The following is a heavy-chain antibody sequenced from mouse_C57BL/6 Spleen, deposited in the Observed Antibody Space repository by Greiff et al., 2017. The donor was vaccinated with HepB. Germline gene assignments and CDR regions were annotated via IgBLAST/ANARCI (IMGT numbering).Heavy chain of an antibody. CDR1: GFTFSSYA. CDR3: ARENYGSSSFDD. D-gene: IGHD1-1*01. J-gene: IGHJ2*01. Sequence: DVKLVESGGGLVKPGGSLKLSCAASGFTFSSYAMSWVRQTPEKRLEWVATISDGGSYTYYPDNVKGRFTISRDNAKNNLYLQMSHLKSEDTAMYYCARENYGSSSFDDWGQGTTLTVSS. V-gene: IGHV5-4*01. CDR2: ISDGGSYT.